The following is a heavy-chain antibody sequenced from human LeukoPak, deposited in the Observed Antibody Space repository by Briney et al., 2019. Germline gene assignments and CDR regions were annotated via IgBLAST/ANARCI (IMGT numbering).Heavy chain of an antibody. D-gene: IGHD3-22*01. Sequence: GGSLRLSCAASGFTFRTYAMTWVRQAPGKGLDWVSGISASGGTTYYADSVKGRFTISRDNSKNTPYLHMNSLRAEDTAVFYCAKVEDGSGYYAFDSWGQGTLVTVSS. V-gene: IGHV3-23*01. CDR2: ISASGGTT. CDR3: AKVEDGSGYYAFDS. CDR1: GFTFRTYA. J-gene: IGHJ4*02.